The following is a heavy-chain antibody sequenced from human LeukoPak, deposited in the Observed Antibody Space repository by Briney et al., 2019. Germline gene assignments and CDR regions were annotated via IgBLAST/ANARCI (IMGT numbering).Heavy chain of an antibody. V-gene: IGHV4-61*05. Sequence: SETLSLTCTVSGDSMTSMRRYSWGWLPHAPGTGLEWIGSISYGGRTNYNPSLKSRVAISVDTSQNQVSLKLMSVTAADTAVYSCARDWGIRTTEYNAFDMWGRGTMVTVSS. D-gene: IGHD2/OR15-2a*01. CDR3: ARDWGIRTTEYNAFDM. J-gene: IGHJ3*02. CDR2: ISYGGRT. CDR1: GDSMTSMRRYS.